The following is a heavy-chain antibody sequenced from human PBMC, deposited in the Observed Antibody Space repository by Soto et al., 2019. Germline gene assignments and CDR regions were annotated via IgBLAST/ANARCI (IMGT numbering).Heavy chain of an antibody. Sequence: QVQLQQWGAGLLKPSETLSLTCAVYGGSFSGYYWSWIRKPPGKGLEWIGEINHSGSTNYNPSLKSRVTISVDTSKNQFSLKLSSVTAADTAVYYCARGGSGSYYYYYGMDVWGQGTTVTVSS. CDR1: GGSFSGYY. D-gene: IGHD1-26*01. J-gene: IGHJ6*02. V-gene: IGHV4-34*01. CDR3: ARGGSGSYYYYYGMDV. CDR2: INHSGST.